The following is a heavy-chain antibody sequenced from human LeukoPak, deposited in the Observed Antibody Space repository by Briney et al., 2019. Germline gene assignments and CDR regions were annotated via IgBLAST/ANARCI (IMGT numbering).Heavy chain of an antibody. D-gene: IGHD3-9*01. V-gene: IGHV1-18*01. CDR3: AREGLDILTGYPHDY. CDR1: GYTFTRYG. CDR2: ISAYNGNI. Sequence: ASVKVSCKASGYTFTRYGISWVRQAPGQGLEWMGWISAYNGNIDYAQKLHGRVTLTTGTSTSPAYMELRSLRSDDTAVYYCAREGLDILTGYPHDYWGQGTLVTVYS. J-gene: IGHJ4*02.